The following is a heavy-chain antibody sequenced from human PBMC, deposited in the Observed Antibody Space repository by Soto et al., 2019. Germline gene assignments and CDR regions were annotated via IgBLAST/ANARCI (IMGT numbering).Heavy chain of an antibody. D-gene: IGHD3-22*01. Sequence: ASVKVSCKASGYTFTSYGISWVRQAPGQGLEWMGWISAYNGNTNYAQKLQGRVTMTTDTSTSTAYMELRSLRSDDTAVYYCAREYYYDSSGYRYFDYWGQGTLVTVSS. J-gene: IGHJ4*02. CDR3: AREYYYDSSGYRYFDY. V-gene: IGHV1-18*01. CDR2: ISAYNGNT. CDR1: GYTFTSYG.